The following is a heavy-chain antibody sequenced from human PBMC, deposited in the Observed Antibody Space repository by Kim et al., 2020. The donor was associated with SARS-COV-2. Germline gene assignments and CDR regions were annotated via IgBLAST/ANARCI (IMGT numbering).Heavy chain of an antibody. D-gene: IGHD6-6*01. CDR3: ARSSDY. J-gene: IGHJ4*02. Sequence: SETLSLTCAVYGGSFSGYYWSWIRQPPGKGLEWIGEINHSGSTNYNPSLKSRVTISVDTSKNQFSLKLSSVTAADTAVYYCARSSDYWGQGTLVTVSS. CDR1: GGSFSGYY. V-gene: IGHV4-34*01. CDR2: INHSGST.